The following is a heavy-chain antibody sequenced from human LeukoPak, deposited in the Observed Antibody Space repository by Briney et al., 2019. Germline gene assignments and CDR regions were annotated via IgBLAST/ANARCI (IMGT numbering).Heavy chain of an antibody. D-gene: IGHD1-26*01. CDR2: VHLSGAS. CDR1: GGSILSTNW. CDR3: ARESGAFSPFGF. J-gene: IGHJ4*02. V-gene: IGHV4-4*02. Sequence: SETLSLTCAVSGGSILSTNWWSWVRQPPGKGLEGIGEVHLSGASNYNPALKSRVSMSIDKSRNHLSLELTSVTAADTAIYYCARESGAFSPFGFWGQGTLVTASS.